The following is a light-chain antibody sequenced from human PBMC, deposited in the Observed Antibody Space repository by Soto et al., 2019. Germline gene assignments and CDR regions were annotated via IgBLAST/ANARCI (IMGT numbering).Light chain of an antibody. CDR2: WAS. V-gene: IGKV4-1*01. Sequence: DIVMTQSPDSLAVSLGERATINCRSSQSVLYSSNNKNYLAWFQQKPGQPPNLLIYWASTRESGVPDRFSGSGSGTDFTLTISSLQAEDVAVYYCQQYYTTPETFGQGTKLEIK. CDR1: QSVLYSSNNKNY. CDR3: QQYYTTPET. J-gene: IGKJ2*01.